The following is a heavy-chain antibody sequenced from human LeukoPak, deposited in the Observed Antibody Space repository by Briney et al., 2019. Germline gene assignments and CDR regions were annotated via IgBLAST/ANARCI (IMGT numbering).Heavy chain of an antibody. CDR1: GFTFSSYA. CDR3: ARELLPYSCGGDCYPEGAFDI. D-gene: IGHD2-21*02. Sequence: GGSLRLSCAASGFTFSSYAMSWVRQAPGKGLEWVSASSGSGGSTYYADSVKGRFTISRDNSKNTLYLQMNSLRAEDTAVYYCARELLPYSCGGDCYPEGAFDIWGQGTMVTVSS. CDR2: SSGSGGST. V-gene: IGHV3-23*01. J-gene: IGHJ3*02.